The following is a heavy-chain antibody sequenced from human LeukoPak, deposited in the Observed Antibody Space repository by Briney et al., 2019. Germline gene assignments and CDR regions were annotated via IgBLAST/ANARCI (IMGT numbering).Heavy chain of an antibody. V-gene: IGHV1-18*01. CDR3: ASTIFGVVSDDY. D-gene: IGHD3-3*01. Sequence: ASVKVSCKASGYTFTSYGISWVRRAPGQGLEWMGWISAYNGNTNYAQKLQGRVTMTTDTSTSTAYMELRSLRSDDTAVYYCASTIFGVVSDDYWGQGTLVTVSS. CDR2: ISAYNGNT. CDR1: GYTFTSYG. J-gene: IGHJ4*02.